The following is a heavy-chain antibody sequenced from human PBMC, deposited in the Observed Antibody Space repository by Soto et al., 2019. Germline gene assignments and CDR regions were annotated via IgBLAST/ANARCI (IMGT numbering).Heavy chain of an antibody. Sequence: SETLSLTCTVSGGSVSSGSYYWSWIRQPPGKGLEWIGYIYYSGSTNYNPSLKSRVTISVDTSKNQFSLKLSSVTAADTAVYYCARGGGSAFYYSGMDVCGQGPKVTVYS. CDR2: IYYSGST. J-gene: IGHJ6*02. CDR3: ARGGGSAFYYSGMDV. V-gene: IGHV4-61*01. CDR1: GGSVSSGSYY. D-gene: IGHD2-15*01.